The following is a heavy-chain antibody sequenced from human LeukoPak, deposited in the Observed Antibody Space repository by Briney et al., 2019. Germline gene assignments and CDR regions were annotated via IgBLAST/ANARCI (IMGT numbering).Heavy chain of an antibody. CDR3: ARVGYDILTGYGHPDYFDY. CDR2: INHSGST. V-gene: IGHV4-34*01. CDR1: GGSFSGYY. D-gene: IGHD3-9*01. Sequence: SETLSLTCAVYGGSFSGYYWSWIRQPPGKGLEWIGEINHSGSTNYNPSLKSRVTMSVDTSKNQFSLKLSSVTAADTAVYYCARVGYDILTGYGHPDYFDYWGQGTLVTVSS. J-gene: IGHJ4*02.